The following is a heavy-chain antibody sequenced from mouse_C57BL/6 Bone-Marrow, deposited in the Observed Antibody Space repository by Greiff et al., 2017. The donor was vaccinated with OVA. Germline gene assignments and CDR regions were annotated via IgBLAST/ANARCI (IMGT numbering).Heavy chain of an antibody. CDR3: AKGGWRFAY. CDR1: GYTFTDYY. CDR2: INPNNGGT. Sequence: EVQLQQSGPELVKPGASVKISCKASGYTFTDYYMNWVKQSHGKSLEWIGDINPNNGGTSYNQKFKGKATLTVDKSSSTAYMELRSLTSEDSAVYYCAKGGWRFAYWGQGTLVTVSA. V-gene: IGHV1-26*01. J-gene: IGHJ3*01. D-gene: IGHD2-3*01.